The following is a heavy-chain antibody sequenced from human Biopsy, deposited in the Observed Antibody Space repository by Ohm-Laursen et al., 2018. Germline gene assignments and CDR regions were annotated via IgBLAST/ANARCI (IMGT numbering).Heavy chain of an antibody. CDR1: GASITSYY. J-gene: IGHJ6*02. Sequence: GTLSLTCTVSGASITSYYWSWIRQPAGPKKKKKKKKKKGGNTNHNPSLKSRVSMSVDTSKNQLSLTLRSVTAADTAVYYCARDLPSSYYYAMDVWGQGTTVTVSS. CDR2: KKKGGNT. V-gene: IGHV4-59*12. CDR3: ARDLPSSYYYAMDV.